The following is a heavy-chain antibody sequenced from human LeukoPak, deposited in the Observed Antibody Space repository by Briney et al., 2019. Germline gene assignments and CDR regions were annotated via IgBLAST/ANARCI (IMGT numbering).Heavy chain of an antibody. CDR1: GGSISSYY. CDR3: APYSSAGWFDP. V-gene: IGHV4-59*01. J-gene: IGHJ5*02. CDR2: IYYSGST. Sequence: SETLSPTCTVSGGSISSYYWSWIRQPPGKGLEWIGYIYYSGSTNYNPSLKSRVTISVDTSKNQFSLKLSSVTAADTAVYYCAPYSSAGWFDPWGQGTLVTVSS. D-gene: IGHD6-19*01.